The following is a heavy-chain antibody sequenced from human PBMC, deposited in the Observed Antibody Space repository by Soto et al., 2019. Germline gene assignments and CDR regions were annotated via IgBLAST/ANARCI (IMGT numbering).Heavy chain of an antibody. CDR3: ARDLGTTTVIIPGY. CDR1: GFTFSSYN. CDR2: TWYDGSNK. D-gene: IGHD4-17*01. Sequence: QVQLVESGGGVVQPGRSLRLSCAASGFTFSSYNMHWVRQAPGRGLEWVAVTWYDGSNKYNADAVKGRFTISRDNSKNTLYLPMNSLRAEDTALYYCARDLGTTTVIIPGYWGHGTLVTVSS. V-gene: IGHV3-33*01. J-gene: IGHJ4*01.